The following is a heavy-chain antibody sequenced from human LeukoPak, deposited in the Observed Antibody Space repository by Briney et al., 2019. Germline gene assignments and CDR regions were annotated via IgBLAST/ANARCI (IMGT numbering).Heavy chain of an antibody. D-gene: IGHD1-26*01. CDR3: AKDVGYLGATWYYFDY. CDR1: GFTFSSYS. J-gene: IGHJ4*02. CDR2: ISSSSSYI. V-gene: IGHV3-21*01. Sequence: GGSLRLSCAASGFTFSSYSMNWVRQAPGKGLEWVSSISSSSSYIYYADSVKGRFTISRDNAKNSLYLQMNSLRAEDTAVYYCAKDVGYLGATWYYFDYWGQGTLVTVSS.